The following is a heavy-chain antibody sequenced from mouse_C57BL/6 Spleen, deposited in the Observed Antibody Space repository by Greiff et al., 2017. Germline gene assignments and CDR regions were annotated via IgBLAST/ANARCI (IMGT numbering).Heavy chain of an antibody. V-gene: IGHV1-80*01. CDR3: ARGGALWYFDV. CDR2: IYPGDGDT. J-gene: IGHJ1*03. CDR1: GYAFSSYW. Sequence: VMLVESGAELVKPGASVKISCKASGYAFSSYWMNWVKQRPGKGLEWIGQIYPGDGDTNYNGKLTGKATLTADKSSSTAYMQLSSLTSEDSAVYFCARGGALWYFDVWGTGTTVTVSS.